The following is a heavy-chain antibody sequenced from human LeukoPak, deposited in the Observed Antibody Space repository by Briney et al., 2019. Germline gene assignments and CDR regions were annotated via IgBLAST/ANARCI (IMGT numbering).Heavy chain of an antibody. CDR2: INHSGST. D-gene: IGHD6-19*01. CDR3: ARGRVAVAGTKWYYYGMDV. J-gene: IGHJ6*02. Sequence: PSETLSLTCAAYGGSFSGYYWSWIRQPPGKGLEWIGEINHSGSTNYNPSLKSRVTISVDTSKNQFSLKLSSVTAADTAVYYCARGRVAVAGTKWYYYGMDVWGQGTTVTVSS. CDR1: GGSFSGYY. V-gene: IGHV4-34*01.